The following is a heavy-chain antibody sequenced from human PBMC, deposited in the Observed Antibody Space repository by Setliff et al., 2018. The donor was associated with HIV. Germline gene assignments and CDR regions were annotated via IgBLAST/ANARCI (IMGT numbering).Heavy chain of an antibody. Sequence: ASVKVSCKTSGYTFTKSIIHWVRQAPGQGLEWMGAIIPSGGSTGYAEKFQARVTLTRDTSTSTVYMELSGLREEDTAVYYCARDGASGSGYYWADYWGQGTLVTVSS. D-gene: IGHD3-3*01. J-gene: IGHJ4*02. CDR1: GYTFTKSI. V-gene: IGHV1-46*01. CDR2: IIPSGGST. CDR3: ARDGASGSGYYWADY.